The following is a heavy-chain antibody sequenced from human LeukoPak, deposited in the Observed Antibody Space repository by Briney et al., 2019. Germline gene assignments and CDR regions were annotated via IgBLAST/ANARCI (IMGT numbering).Heavy chain of an antibody. V-gene: IGHV5-51*01. J-gene: IGHJ6*02. Sequence: GETLKISCKGSGYRFSDYWIGWVRQMPGKGLEWMGIIYPGDSDTRYSPSFQGQVTISADKSINTAHLQWSSLKASDTTMYYCARGAAGTIPDYYYFGLDVWGQGTTVTVSS. CDR2: IYPGDSDT. CDR1: GYRFSDYW. D-gene: IGHD1-7*01. CDR3: ARGAAGTIPDYYYFGLDV.